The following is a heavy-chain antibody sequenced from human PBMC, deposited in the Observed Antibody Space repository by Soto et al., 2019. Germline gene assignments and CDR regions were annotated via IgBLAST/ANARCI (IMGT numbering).Heavy chain of an antibody. CDR3: AKDGIGNWFDP. CDR2: ISGSGGST. V-gene: IGHV3-23*01. J-gene: IGHJ5*02. D-gene: IGHD3-3*01. Sequence: EVQLLESGGGLVQPGGSLRLSCAASGFTFSIYDMSWVRQAPGQGLVWVASISGSGGSTYYADSVKGRFTISRDNSKSTLYLQMNSLRAEDTAVYYRAKDGIGNWFDPWGQGTLVTVST. CDR1: GFTFSIYD.